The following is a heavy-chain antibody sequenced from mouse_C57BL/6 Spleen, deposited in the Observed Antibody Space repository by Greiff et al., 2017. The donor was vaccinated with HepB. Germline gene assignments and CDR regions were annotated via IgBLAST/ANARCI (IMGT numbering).Heavy chain of an antibody. CDR2: ISSGSSTI. CDR1: GFTFSDYG. V-gene: IGHV5-17*01. Sequence: EVKLVESGGGLVKPGGSLKLSCAASGFTFSDYGMHWVRQAPGKGLEWVAYISSGSSTIYYADTVKDRFTISRDNAKNTLFLQMTSLRSEDTAMYYCARRRTVLRFDVWGTGTTVTVSS. J-gene: IGHJ1*03. CDR3: ARRRTVLRFDV. D-gene: IGHD1-1*01.